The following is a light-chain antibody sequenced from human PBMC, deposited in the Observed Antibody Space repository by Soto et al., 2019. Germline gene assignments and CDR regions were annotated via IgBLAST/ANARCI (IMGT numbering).Light chain of an antibody. CDR3: QQYNNWPFS. J-gene: IGKJ5*01. CDR2: DVS. Sequence: EILMTQSPATLSVSPGERVTLSCRAGQGVTTNFAWYQQKSGQSPRLLIYDVSSRATGVPSRFSGTGSETDFTLTISGLQSEDSAIYFCQQYNNWPFSCGPGTRREIK. CDR1: QGVTTN. V-gene: IGKV3-15*01.